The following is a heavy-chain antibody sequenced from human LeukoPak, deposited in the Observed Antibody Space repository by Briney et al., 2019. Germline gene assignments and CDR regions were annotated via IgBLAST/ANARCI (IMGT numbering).Heavy chain of an antibody. CDR3: ASYTYYDILTGSMDV. D-gene: IGHD3-9*01. CDR2: ISGSGGST. V-gene: IGHV3-23*01. Sequence: GGSLRLSCAASGFTFSSYAMSWVRQAPGKGLEWVSAISGSGGSTYYADSVKGRFTISRDNSKNTLYLQMNSLRAEDTAVYYCASYTYYDILTGSMDVWGQGTTVTVSS. CDR1: GFTFSSYA. J-gene: IGHJ6*02.